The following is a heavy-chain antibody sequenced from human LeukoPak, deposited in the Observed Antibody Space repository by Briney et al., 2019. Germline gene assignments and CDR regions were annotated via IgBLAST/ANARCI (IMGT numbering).Heavy chain of an antibody. V-gene: IGHV4-34*01. CDR2: INHSGST. Sequence: KPSETLSLTCAVYGGSFSGYYWSWIRQPPGKGLEWIGEINHSGSTNYNPSLKSRVTISVDTSKNQFSLKLSSVTAADTAFYYCASQGHHGKIVGTTLSYFYMDVWAKGPRSPSP. J-gene: IGHJ6*03. CDR1: GGSFSGYY. CDR3: ASQGHHGKIVGTTLSYFYMDV. D-gene: IGHD1-26*01.